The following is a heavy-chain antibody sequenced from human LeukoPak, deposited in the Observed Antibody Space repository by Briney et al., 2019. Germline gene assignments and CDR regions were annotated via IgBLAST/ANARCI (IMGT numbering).Heavy chain of an antibody. CDR2: IIPILGIA. CDR1: GGTFSSYA. D-gene: IGHD3-22*01. J-gene: IGHJ3*02. V-gene: IGHV1-69*04. CDR3: AREPYITMIVVVTDAFDI. Sequence: ASVKVSCKASGGTFSSYAISWVRQAPGQGLEWMGRIIPILGIANYAQKFQGRVTITADKSTSTAYMELSSLRSEDTAVYYCAREPYITMIVVVTDAFDIWGQGTMVTVSS.